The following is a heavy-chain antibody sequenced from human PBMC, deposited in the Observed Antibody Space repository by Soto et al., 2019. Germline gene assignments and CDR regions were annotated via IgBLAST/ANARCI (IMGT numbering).Heavy chain of an antibody. D-gene: IGHD3-10*01. Sequence: SETLSLTCTVSGGSISSGDYYWSWIRQPPGKGLEWIGNIHYNGNTKYSPSLKSRVTISVDTSKNQFSLKLSSVTAADTAVYYCARSGHPATDRFGEFSVLDYWGQGTLVTVSS. CDR3: ARSGHPATDRFGEFSVLDY. V-gene: IGHV4-61*08. J-gene: IGHJ4*02. CDR1: GGSISSGDYY. CDR2: IHYNGNT.